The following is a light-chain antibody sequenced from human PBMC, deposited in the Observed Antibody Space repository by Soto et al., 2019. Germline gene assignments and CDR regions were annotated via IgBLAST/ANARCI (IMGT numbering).Light chain of an antibody. J-gene: IGKJ1*01. V-gene: IGKV3-20*01. CDR2: GAS. Sequence: EIVLTQSPATLSLSPGEREPLSCRASESISTYLAWYQQKPGQAPRLLIYGASSRATGIPNRFSGSGSGTDFTLTISRLEPEEFAVYYCQQYGNSPQTFGQGTKVDIK. CDR3: QQYGNSPQT. CDR1: ESISTY.